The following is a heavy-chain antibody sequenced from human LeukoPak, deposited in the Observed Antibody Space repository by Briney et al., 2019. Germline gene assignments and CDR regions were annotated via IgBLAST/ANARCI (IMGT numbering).Heavy chain of an antibody. CDR1: GGSISSGDYY. Sequence: SETLSLTCTVSGGSISSGDYYWSWIRQPPGKGLEWIGYIYYSGSTYYNPSLKSRVTISVDTSKNQFSLKLSSVTAADTAVYYCAREREWEYNWNYPFDYWGQGTLVTVSS. V-gene: IGHV4-30-4*01. CDR3: AREREWEYNWNYPFDY. CDR2: IYYSGST. D-gene: IGHD1-7*01. J-gene: IGHJ4*02.